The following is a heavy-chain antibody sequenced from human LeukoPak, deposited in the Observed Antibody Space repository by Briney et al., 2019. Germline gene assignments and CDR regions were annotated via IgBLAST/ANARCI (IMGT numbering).Heavy chain of an antibody. CDR3: ARGRYGLLSGYDY. J-gene: IGHJ4*02. CDR2: MNPNSGDT. CDR1: GDIFTGYY. Sequence: ASGKVSCKASGDIFTGYYMHWVRQAPGPGLEWMGWMNPNSGDTNYAQKFQGRVTMTRDTSITTAYMELSSLTSDDAAVYYCARGRYGLLSGYDYWGQGAMVTVSS. V-gene: IGHV1-2*02. D-gene: IGHD3-22*01.